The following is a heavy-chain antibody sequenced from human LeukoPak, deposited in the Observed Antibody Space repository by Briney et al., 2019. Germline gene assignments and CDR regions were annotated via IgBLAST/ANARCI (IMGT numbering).Heavy chain of an antibody. CDR1: EFTLSSYA. CDR3: AKAVDGRGYYFERGADF. J-gene: IGHJ4*02. Sequence: GWSLRLSCAASEFTLSSYAMSWVRQAPGKGLEWVSSISGNGAHSYYADSVKGRFTISRDFSRNAVYLQMSSLRVEDTAEYYCAKAVDGRGYYFERGADFWGQGTMVTVSS. V-gene: IGHV3-23*01. CDR2: ISGNGAHS. D-gene: IGHD3-22*01.